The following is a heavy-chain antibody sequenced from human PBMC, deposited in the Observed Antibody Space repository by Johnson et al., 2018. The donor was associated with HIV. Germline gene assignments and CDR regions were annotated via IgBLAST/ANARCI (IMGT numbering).Heavy chain of an antibody. Sequence: MLLVESRGVLVQPGGSLRLSCAASGFTVSSNEMSWVRQAPGKGLEWVSGIKWNGGSTDSADSVKGRFTISRDNSKNTLYLQMNSLKAEDTAVYYCAKGLKLGSGDDAFDIWGQGTMVTVSS. J-gene: IGHJ3*02. V-gene: IGHV3-23*04. D-gene: IGHD7-27*01. CDR2: IKWNGGST. CDR3: AKGLKLGSGDDAFDI. CDR1: GFTVSSNE.